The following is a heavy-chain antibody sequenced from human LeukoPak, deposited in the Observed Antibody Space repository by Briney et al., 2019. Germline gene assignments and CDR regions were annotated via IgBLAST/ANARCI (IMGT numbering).Heavy chain of an antibody. V-gene: IGHV4-59*01. D-gene: IGHD3-10*01. Sequence: PSETLSLTCTVSGGSISSYYWSWIRQPPGKGLEWIGHIYYSGITNYNTSLKSRVTISVDTSKNQFSLKLSSVTAADTAVYYCARGSMVRGGAHFDPWGQGILVTVSS. CDR1: GGSISSYY. CDR2: IYYSGIT. CDR3: ARGSMVRGGAHFDP. J-gene: IGHJ5*02.